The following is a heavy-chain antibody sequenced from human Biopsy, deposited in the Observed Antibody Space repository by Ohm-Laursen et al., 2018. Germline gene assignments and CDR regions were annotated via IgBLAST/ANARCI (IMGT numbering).Heavy chain of an antibody. J-gene: IGHJ4*02. CDR1: GFTFSSYW. CDR3: ARSMTTMVRRRSYYFDY. CDR2: IKQDGSET. V-gene: IGHV3-7*01. D-gene: IGHD3-10*01. Sequence: LSLTCAASGFTFSSYWMSWVRQAPGKGLEWVANIKQDGSETYFVDSVKGRFTISRDSAKSSLYLQMNSLRAEDTAVYYCARSMTTMVRRRSYYFDYWGQGTLVTVSS.